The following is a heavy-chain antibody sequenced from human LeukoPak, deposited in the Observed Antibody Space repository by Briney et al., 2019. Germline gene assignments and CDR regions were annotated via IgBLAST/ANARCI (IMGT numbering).Heavy chain of an antibody. V-gene: IGHV1-69*13. CDR2: IIPIFGTA. D-gene: IGHD6-6*01. J-gene: IGHJ3*02. CDR1: GGTFSSYA. Sequence: AASVKVSCKASGGTFSSYAISWVRQAPGQGFEWMGGIIPIFGTANYAQKFQGRVTITADESTSTAYMELSSLRSEDTAVYYCARQYSSSSAAFDIWGQGTMVTVSS. CDR3: ARQYSSSSAAFDI.